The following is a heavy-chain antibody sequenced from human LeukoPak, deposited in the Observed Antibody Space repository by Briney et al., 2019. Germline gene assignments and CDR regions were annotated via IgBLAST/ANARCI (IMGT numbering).Heavy chain of an antibody. CDR2: IRSKTNNYAT. V-gene: IGHV3-73*01. J-gene: IGHJ3*02. Sequence: PGRSLRLSCAASGFTFSGSDIHWVRQASGKGLEWVGYIRSKTNNYATADAASVKGRFTFSRDDSKNTAYIQMNSLKTEDTAVYYCTRHNYDRSGYGAFDIWGQGTMVTVSS. CDR1: GFTFSGSD. CDR3: TRHNYDRSGYGAFDI. D-gene: IGHD3-22*01.